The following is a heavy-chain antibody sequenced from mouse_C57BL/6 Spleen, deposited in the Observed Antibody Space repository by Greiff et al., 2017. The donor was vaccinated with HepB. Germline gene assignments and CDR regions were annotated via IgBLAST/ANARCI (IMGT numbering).Heavy chain of an antibody. CDR1: GYTFTDYY. CDR3: ARDYGRSYWYFDV. D-gene: IGHD1-1*01. CDR2: INPYNGGT. J-gene: IGHJ1*03. V-gene: IGHV1-19*01. Sequence: EVQLQQSGPVLVKPGASVKMSCKASGYTFTDYYMNWVKQSHGKSLEWIGVINPYNGGTSYNQKFKGKATLTVDKSSSTAYMELNSLTSEDSAVYYWARDYGRSYWYFDVWGTGTTVTVSS.